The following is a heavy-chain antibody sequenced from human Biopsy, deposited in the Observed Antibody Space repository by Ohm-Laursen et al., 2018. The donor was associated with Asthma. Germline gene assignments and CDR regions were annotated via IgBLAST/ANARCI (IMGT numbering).Heavy chain of an antibody. CDR2: VSSDGHNK. CDR1: GFVFSQCG. Sequence: SLRLSCTAPGFVFSQCGMHWVRRGPGKGLEWVALVSSDGHNKYYEDSVKGRFTISRDNSRNRLYLQINRLTVEDSAVYFCARQSGQDYGDSSGFDIWGQGTKVAVPS. D-gene: IGHD3-22*01. CDR3: ARQSGQDYGDSSGFDI. V-gene: IGHV3-30*03. J-gene: IGHJ3*02.